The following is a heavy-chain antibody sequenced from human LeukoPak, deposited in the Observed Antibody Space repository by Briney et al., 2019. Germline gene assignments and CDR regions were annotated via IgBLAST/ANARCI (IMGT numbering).Heavy chain of an antibody. V-gene: IGHV1-24*01. CDR3: ATRSRLPSAVGARHYGMDV. D-gene: IGHD1-26*01. CDR2: FDPEDGET. J-gene: IGHJ6*02. CDR1: GYTLTELS. Sequence: ASVKVSCTVSGYTLTELSMHWVRPAPGKGLAWMGGFDPEDGETIYAQKFQGRVTMTEDTSTDTAYMELSSLRSEDTAVYYCATRSRLPSAVGARHYGMDVWGQGTTVTVSS.